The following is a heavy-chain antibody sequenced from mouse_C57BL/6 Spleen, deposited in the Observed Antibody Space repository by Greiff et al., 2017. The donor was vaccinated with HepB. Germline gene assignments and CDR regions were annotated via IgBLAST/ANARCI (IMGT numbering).Heavy chain of an antibody. D-gene: IGHD3-1*01. CDR1: GYTFTSYT. CDR2: INPSSGYT. J-gene: IGHJ2*01. Sequence: VQLQQSGAELARPGASVKMSCKASGYTFTSYTMHWVKQRPGQGLEWIGYINPSSGYTKYNQKFKDKATLTADKSSSTAYMQLSSLASEDAAVYYCARSATGPYFDYWGQSTTLTVSS. CDR3: ARSATGPYFDY. V-gene: IGHV1-4*01.